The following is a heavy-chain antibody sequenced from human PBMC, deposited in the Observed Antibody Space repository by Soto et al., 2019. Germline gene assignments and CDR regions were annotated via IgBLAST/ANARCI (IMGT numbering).Heavy chain of an antibody. V-gene: IGHV4-30-4*01. Sequence: QVQLQESGPGLVKPSQTLSLTCTVSGGSISSGDYYWSWIRQPPGKGLEWIGYIYYSGSTYYNPSLKSRVTISVDTSKNQFSLKLSSVTAADTAVYYCARVGLYYYGSGSYYWGYFDYWGQGTLVTVSS. J-gene: IGHJ4*02. CDR1: GGSISSGDYY. D-gene: IGHD3-10*01. CDR3: ARVGLYYYGSGSYYWGYFDY. CDR2: IYYSGST.